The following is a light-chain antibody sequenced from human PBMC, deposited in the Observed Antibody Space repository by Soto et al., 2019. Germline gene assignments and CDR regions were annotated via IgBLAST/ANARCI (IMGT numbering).Light chain of an antibody. CDR3: AHYGSSPST. Sequence: EVVLTQSPGTLSLSPGERATLSCRASQSVSSNFLAWYQQKPGQAPRLLIYGASRRATGIPDRFSGSGSGTTFPLTISGLESEDFALYYGAHYGSSPSTFGQGTRLENK. CDR2: GAS. V-gene: IGKV3-20*01. CDR1: QSVSSNF. J-gene: IGKJ5*01.